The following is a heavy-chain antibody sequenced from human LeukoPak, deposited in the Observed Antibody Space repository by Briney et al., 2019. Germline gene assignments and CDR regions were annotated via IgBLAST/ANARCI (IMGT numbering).Heavy chain of an antibody. J-gene: IGHJ3*02. D-gene: IGHD6-19*01. CDR1: GGSISSGGYY. CDR3: ARESPYSSGFGDAFDI. Sequence: PSETLSLTCTVSGGSISSGGYYWSWIRQHPGKGLEWIGYIYYSGSTYYNPSLKSRVTISVDTSKNQFSLKLSSVTAADTAVYYCARESPYSSGFGDAFDIWGQGTMVTVSS. CDR2: IYYSGST. V-gene: IGHV4-31*03.